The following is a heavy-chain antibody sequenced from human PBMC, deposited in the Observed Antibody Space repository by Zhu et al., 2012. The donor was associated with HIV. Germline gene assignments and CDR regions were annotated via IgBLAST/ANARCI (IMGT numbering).Heavy chain of an antibody. CDR2: INHSGST. V-gene: IGHV4-34*01. CDR3: ARARDSGSYGLDWFDP. Sequence: QVQLQQWGAGLLKPSETLSLTCAVYGGSFSNYYWSWIRQPPGKGLEWIGEINHSGSTNYNPSLKSRITISVDTSKNQFSLNLSSVTAADTAVYYCARARDSGSYGLDWFDPGAREPWSPVSS. CDR1: GGSFSNYY. D-gene: IGHD1-26*01. J-gene: IGHJ5*02.